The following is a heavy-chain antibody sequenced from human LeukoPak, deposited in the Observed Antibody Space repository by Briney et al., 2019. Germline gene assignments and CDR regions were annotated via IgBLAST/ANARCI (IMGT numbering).Heavy chain of an antibody. CDR3: ARDLVWFGEPKGYYNYMDV. D-gene: IGHD3-10*01. J-gene: IGHJ6*03. CDR1: GFTFSSYG. Sequence: GGSLRLSCAPSGFTFSSYGMHWVRQAPVKGLEWVAFIRFDGSNRYYADSVKGRFTISRDNSKNTLYLQMNSLRAEDTAVYYCARDLVWFGEPKGYYNYMDVWGKGTTVTVSS. CDR2: IRFDGSNR. V-gene: IGHV3-30*02.